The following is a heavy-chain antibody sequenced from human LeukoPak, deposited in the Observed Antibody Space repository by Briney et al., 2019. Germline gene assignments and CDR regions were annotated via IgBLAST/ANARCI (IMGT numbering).Heavy chain of an antibody. D-gene: IGHD2-2*01. CDR1: GGSISSGSYY. CDR3: ARGIVVVPAAMKGQDWFDP. CDR2: IYTSGST. Sequence: PSETLSLTCTVSGGSISSGSYYWSWIRQPAGTGLEWIGRIYTSGSTNYNPSLKSRVTISVGTSKNQFSLKLSSVTAADTAVYYCARGIVVVPAAMKGQDWFDPWGQGTLVTVSS. J-gene: IGHJ5*02. V-gene: IGHV4-61*02.